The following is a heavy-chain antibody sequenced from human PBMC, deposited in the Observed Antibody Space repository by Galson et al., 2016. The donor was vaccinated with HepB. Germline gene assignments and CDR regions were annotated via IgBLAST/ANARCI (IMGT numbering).Heavy chain of an antibody. CDR2: IYSNGDT. CDR1: GFTFDNYT. CDR3: SRDRHRLSQNTVIGL. J-gene: IGHJ4*02. V-gene: IGHV3-53*01. Sequence: SLRLSCAASGFTFDNYTMNWLRQAPGKGLEWVSLIYSNGDTRYADSVKGRFTISRDNFKNTVYLHMNNLRAEDTAMYYCSRDRHRLSQNTVIGLWGQGTLVTVSS. D-gene: IGHD2/OR15-2a*01.